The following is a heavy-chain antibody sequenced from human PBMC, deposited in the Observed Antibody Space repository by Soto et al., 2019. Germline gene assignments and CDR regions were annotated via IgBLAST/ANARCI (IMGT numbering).Heavy chain of an antibody. J-gene: IGHJ4*02. CDR1: GFTFSSYG. V-gene: IGHV3-33*01. CDR3: AREGGRRDGYPYDY. CDR2: IWYDGSNK. D-gene: IGHD5-12*01. Sequence: QVQLVESGGGVVQPGRSLRLSCAASGFTFSSYGMHWVRQAPGKGLEWVAVIWYDGSNKYYADSVKGRFTISRDNSKNTLYLQMNSLRAEDTAVYYCAREGGRRDGYPYDYWGQGTLVTVSS.